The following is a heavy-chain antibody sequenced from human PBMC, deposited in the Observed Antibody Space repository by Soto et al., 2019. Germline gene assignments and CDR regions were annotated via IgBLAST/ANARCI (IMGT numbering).Heavy chain of an antibody. CDR3: ARGSMVRGVILIY. V-gene: IGHV4-34*01. Sequence: PSETLSLTCAVYGESFSGYYWSWIRQPPGKGLEWIGEINHSGSTNYNPSLKSRVTISVDTSKNQFSLKLSSVTAADTAVYYCARGSMVRGVILIYWGQGTLVT. CDR2: INHSGST. CDR1: GESFSGYY. D-gene: IGHD3-10*01. J-gene: IGHJ4*02.